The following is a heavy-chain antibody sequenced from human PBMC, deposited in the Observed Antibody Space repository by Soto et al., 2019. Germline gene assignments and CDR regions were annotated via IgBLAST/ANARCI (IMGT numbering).Heavy chain of an antibody. V-gene: IGHV1-69*13. CDR2: IIPIFGTP. Sequence: SVKVSCKASGVTFSRQDMRWVRQAPGQGLEWMGGIIPIFGTPQYAEKFQDRVTITADESTSTAYMELSSLTSEDTAVYYCATNEGRDGYSSDYWAQVTLVTVSS. J-gene: IGHJ4*02. CDR1: GVTFSRQD. D-gene: IGHD5-18*01. CDR3: ATNEGRDGYSSDY.